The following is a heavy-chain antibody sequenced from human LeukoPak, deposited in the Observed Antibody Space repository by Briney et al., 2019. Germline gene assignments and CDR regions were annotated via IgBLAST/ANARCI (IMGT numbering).Heavy chain of an antibody. D-gene: IGHD3-10*01. CDR2: INPNSGGT. V-gene: IGHV1-2*02. J-gene: IGHJ4*02. CDR1: GYTFTSYY. Sequence: ASVKVSCKASGYTFTSYYMHWVRQAPGQGLEWMGWINPNSGGTNYAQKFQGRVTMTRDTSISTAYMELSRLRSDDTAVYYCARDQALITMVREVPGDYWGQGTLVTVSS. CDR3: ARDQALITMVREVPGDY.